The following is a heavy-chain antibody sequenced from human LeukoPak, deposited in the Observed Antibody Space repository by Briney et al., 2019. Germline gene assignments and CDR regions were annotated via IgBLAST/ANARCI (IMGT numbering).Heavy chain of an antibody. V-gene: IGHV1-2*02. D-gene: IGHD3-16*01. Sequence: SVMLCCKTDGYTFKVSYVDWSRSAPGQGRDGFGSTIPNSGGTNYAQKFQGRVNMTRDTCISIAYVEVSRLRSDETAVYYCAILMITLGGVLGNAFDIWGQGTMVTVSS. J-gene: IGHJ3*02. CDR2: TIPNSGGT. CDR3: AILMITLGGVLGNAFDI. CDR1: GYTFKVSY.